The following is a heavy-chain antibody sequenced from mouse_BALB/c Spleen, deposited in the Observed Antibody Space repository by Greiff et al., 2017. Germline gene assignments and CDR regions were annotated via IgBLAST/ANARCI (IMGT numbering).Heavy chain of an antibody. Sequence: LVESGAELMKPGASVKISCKATGYTFSSYWIEWVKQRPGHGLEWIGEILPGSGSTNYNEKFKGKATFTADTSSNTAYMQLSSLTSEDSAVYYCARRDYGSSSYAMDYWGQGTSVTVSS. CDR3: ARRDYGSSSYAMDY. J-gene: IGHJ4*01. CDR2: ILPGSGST. CDR1: GYTFSSYW. D-gene: IGHD1-1*01. V-gene: IGHV1-9*01.